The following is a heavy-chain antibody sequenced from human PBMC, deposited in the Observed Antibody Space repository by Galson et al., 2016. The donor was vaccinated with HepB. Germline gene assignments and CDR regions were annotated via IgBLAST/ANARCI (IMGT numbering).Heavy chain of an antibody. Sequence: ETLSLTCTVSGGSISSSSYYWGWIRQPPGKGLEWIGSIYYSGSTYYNPSLKSRVTISVDTSKNQFSLTLGSVTAADTAVYYCARGGLIWYQNCFDLWGQGTLVTVSS. V-gene: IGHV4-39*07. CDR2: IYYSGST. CDR3: ARGGLIWYQNCFDL. CDR1: GGSISSSSYY. J-gene: IGHJ4*02. D-gene: IGHD2-8*01.